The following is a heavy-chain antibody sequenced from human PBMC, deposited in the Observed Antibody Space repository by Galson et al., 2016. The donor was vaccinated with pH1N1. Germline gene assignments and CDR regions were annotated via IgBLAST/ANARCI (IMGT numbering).Heavy chain of an antibody. D-gene: IGHD3-10*01. CDR2: ISAYDGHT. V-gene: IGHV1-18*01. CDR1: GYTFINYG. J-gene: IGHJ3*02. Sequence: SVKVSCKASGYTFINYGIAWVRQAPGQGPEWMGWISAYDGHTDYAQNFQGRVAMTIDTSTSTANMELRSPRSADTAVYYCARDRGVFDIWGQGTRGTVSS. CDR3: ARDRGVFDI.